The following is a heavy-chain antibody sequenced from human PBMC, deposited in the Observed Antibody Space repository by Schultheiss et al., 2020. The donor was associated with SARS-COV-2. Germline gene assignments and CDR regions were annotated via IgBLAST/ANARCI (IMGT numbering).Heavy chain of an antibody. Sequence: GGSLRLSCAASGFTFSSYAMHWVRQAPGKGLEWVAVISYDGSNKYYADSVKGRFTISRDNSKNSLYLAMNSLRAEDTAVYYCARDQRFDYWGQGTLVTVSS. V-gene: IGHV3-30-3*01. J-gene: IGHJ4*02. CDR3: ARDQRFDY. CDR2: ISYDGSNK. CDR1: GFTFSSYA.